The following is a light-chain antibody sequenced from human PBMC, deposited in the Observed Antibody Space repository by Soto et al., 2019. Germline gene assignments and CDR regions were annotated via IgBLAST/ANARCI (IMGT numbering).Light chain of an antibody. J-gene: IGKJ1*01. CDR1: QTIDSY. CDR3: QQGYSTRWT. CDR2: AAS. V-gene: IGKV1-39*01. Sequence: DIQMTQSPSSLSPSVGDRVTITCRASQTIDSYLNWYQQKPGKAPKLLIYAASSLQSGVPSRFSGSGSGTDFTLTISSLQPEDFATYYCQQGYSTRWTFGHGTKVDIK.